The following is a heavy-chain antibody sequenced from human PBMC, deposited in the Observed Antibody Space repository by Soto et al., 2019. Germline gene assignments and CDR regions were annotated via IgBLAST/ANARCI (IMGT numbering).Heavy chain of an antibody. D-gene: IGHD6-19*01. CDR3: VKDRVAVAMSSYGMDV. CDR2: IKEDGSEK. J-gene: IGHJ6*02. V-gene: IGHV3-7*03. CDR1: GFTFSSYW. Sequence: GGSLRLSCAASGFTFSSYWMSWVRQAPGKGLEWVANIKEDGSEKNYVDSVKGQFTISRDNAKNSLYLQMNSLRAEDTALYYCVKDRVAVAMSSYGMDVWGQGTTVTVSS.